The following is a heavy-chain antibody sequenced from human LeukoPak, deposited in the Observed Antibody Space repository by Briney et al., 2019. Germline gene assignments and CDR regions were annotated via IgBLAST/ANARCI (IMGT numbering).Heavy chain of an antibody. J-gene: IGHJ3*02. CDR3: ARGRTAGRSAFDI. CDR1: GFTFSGYR. D-gene: IGHD4-17*01. Sequence: GGSLRLSCAASGFTFSGYRMNWVRQTPGKGLEWVSYISSASSGTYYADSVKGRFTISRDNAKNSVYLQMNGLRAEDTAVYYCARGRTAGRSAFDIWGQGTTVTVSS. V-gene: IGHV3-48*04. CDR2: ISSASSGT.